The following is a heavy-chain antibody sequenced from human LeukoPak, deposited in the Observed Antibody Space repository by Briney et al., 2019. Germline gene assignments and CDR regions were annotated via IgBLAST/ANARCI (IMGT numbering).Heavy chain of an antibody. V-gene: IGHV1-2*04. CDR2: INPNSGGT. CDR1: GYTFTGYY. J-gene: IGHJ4*02. Sequence: GASVKVSCKASGYTFTGYYMHCVRQAPGQGLEWMGWINPNSGGTNYAQKFQGWVTMTRDTSISTAYMELSRLRSDDTAVYYCARGPSPTYYDFWSGYYYFDYWGQGTLVTVSS. D-gene: IGHD3-3*01. CDR3: ARGPSPTYYDFWSGYYYFDY.